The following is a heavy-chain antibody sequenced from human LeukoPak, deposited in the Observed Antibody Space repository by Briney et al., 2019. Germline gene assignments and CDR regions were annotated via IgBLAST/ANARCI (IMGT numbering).Heavy chain of an antibody. CDR2: ISYDGSNK. J-gene: IGHJ4*02. D-gene: IGHD3-3*01. CDR3: ARVGLRSTYYFDY. Sequence: PGRSLRLSCAASGFTFSSYAMHWVRQAPGKGLEWVADISYDGSNKYYADSVKGRFTISRDNSKNTLYLQMNSLSAEDTAVYYCARVGLRSTYYFDYWGQGTLVTVSS. V-gene: IGHV3-30*04. CDR1: GFTFSSYA.